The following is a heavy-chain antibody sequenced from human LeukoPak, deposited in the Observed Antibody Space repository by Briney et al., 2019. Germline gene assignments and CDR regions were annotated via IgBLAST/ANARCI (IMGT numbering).Heavy chain of an antibody. CDR3: VRDGGPYYFDW. V-gene: IGHV3-7*01. J-gene: IGHJ4*02. D-gene: IGHD3-16*01. CDR1: GFPFSSYW. Sequence: GGSLRLSCAASGFPFSSYWMSWIRQAPGRGLEWVANVKGDASERYYVASVRGRFFISRDRSRNSVDLQMNSLRVEDTATYYCVRDGGPYYFDWWGQGAPVTVST. CDR2: VKGDASER.